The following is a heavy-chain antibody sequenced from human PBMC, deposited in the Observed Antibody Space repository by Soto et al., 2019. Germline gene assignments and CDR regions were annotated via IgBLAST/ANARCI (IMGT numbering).Heavy chain of an antibody. V-gene: IGHV4-31*03. CDR2: IYYSGST. CDR1: GGSISSGVYY. J-gene: IGHJ6*02. D-gene: IGHD3-3*01. CDR3: ASAIWSGYYNYGNYYGMDV. Sequence: SATLSLTCTVSGGSISSGVYYWSWIRQHPGKGLEWIGYIYYSGSTYYNPSLKSRVTISVDTSKNQFSLKLSSVTAADTAVYYCASAIWSGYYNYGNYYGMDVWGQGTTVTVSS.